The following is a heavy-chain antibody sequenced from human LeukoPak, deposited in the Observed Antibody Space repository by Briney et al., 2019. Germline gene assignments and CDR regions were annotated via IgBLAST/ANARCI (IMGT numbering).Heavy chain of an antibody. CDR3: ARAYSSSWYGFDY. V-gene: IGHV1-8*01. CDR1: GYTFTSYD. CDR2: MNPNSGNT. J-gene: IGHJ4*02. D-gene: IGHD6-13*01. Sequence: ASVQVSCKASGYTFTSYDINCVRQATGQGLEWMGWMNPNSGNTGYAQKFQGRVTMTRNTSISTAYMELSSLRSEDTAVCYCARAYSSSWYGFDYWGQGNLVTVSS.